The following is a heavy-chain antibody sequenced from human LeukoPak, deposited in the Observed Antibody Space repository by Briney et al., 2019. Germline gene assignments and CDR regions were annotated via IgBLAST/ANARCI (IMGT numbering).Heavy chain of an antibody. CDR1: GGSFSGYY. CDR3: ARGVSKYYDFWSGYLGYYMDV. Sequence: SETLSLTCAVYGGSFSGYYWSWIRQPPGKGLERIGEINHSGSTNYNPSIKRRLTISIDTTKNHFSLKLSSVPAADTAVYYCARGVSKYYDFWSGYLGYYMDVWGKGTTVTVSS. D-gene: IGHD3-3*01. CDR2: INHSGST. J-gene: IGHJ6*03. V-gene: IGHV4-34*01.